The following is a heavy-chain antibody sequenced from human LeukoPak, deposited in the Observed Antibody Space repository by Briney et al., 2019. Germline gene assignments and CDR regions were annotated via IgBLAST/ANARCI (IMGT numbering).Heavy chain of an antibody. CDR2: IIPIFGTA. V-gene: IGHV1-69*06. CDR3: ARGDSSGYYGAPAFDY. J-gene: IGHJ4*02. CDR1: GGTFSSYA. D-gene: IGHD3-22*01. Sequence: SVKVSCKASGGTFSSYAIGWVRQAPGQGLEWMGGIIPIFGTANYAQKFQGRVTITADKSTSTAYMELSSLRSEDTAVYYCARGDSSGYYGAPAFDYWGQGTLVTVSS.